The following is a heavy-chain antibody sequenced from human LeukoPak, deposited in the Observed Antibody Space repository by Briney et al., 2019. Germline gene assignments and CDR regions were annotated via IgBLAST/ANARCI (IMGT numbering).Heavy chain of an antibody. D-gene: IGHD2-2*01. CDR3: AREGGYCSSTTCYFDS. CDR2: ISYDGSKE. CDR1: GFTFSRYA. Sequence: PGSSLRLSCAASGFTFSRYAMHWVRQAPGKGLEWVAVISYDGSKESYADSVKGRFTVSRDNSKNTLYLQMNSPRAEDTAVYYCAREGGYCSSTTCYFDSWGQGTLVTASS. J-gene: IGHJ4*02. V-gene: IGHV3-30-3*01.